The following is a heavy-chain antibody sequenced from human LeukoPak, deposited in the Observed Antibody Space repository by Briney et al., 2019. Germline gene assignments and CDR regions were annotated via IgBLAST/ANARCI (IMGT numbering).Heavy chain of an antibody. V-gene: IGHV1-69*13. D-gene: IGHD4-17*01. Sequence: EASVTVSCTASGGTFSSYAISWVRQAPGQGLEWMGGIIPIFGTANYAQKFQGRVTITADESTSTAYMELSSLRSEDTAVYYCASPGLYGDYSYFDYWGQGTLVTVSS. J-gene: IGHJ4*02. CDR2: IIPIFGTA. CDR1: GGTFSSYA. CDR3: ASPGLYGDYSYFDY.